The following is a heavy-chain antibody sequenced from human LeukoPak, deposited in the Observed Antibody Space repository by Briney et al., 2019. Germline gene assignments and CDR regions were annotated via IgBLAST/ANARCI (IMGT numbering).Heavy chain of an antibody. V-gene: IGHV4-39*07. CDR1: GGSISSSSYY. CDR2: IYYSGST. D-gene: IGHD5-18*01. CDR3: AREAYSYGHRFPHYFDY. J-gene: IGHJ4*02. Sequence: SSETLSLTCTVSGGSISSSSYYWGWIRQPPGKGLEWIGSIYYSGSTYYNPSLKSRVTISVDTSKNQFSLKLSSVTAADTAVYYCAREAYSYGHRFPHYFDYWGQGTLVTVSS.